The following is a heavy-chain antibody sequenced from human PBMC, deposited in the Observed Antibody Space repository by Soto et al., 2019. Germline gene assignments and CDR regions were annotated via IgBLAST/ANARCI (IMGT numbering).Heavy chain of an antibody. CDR1: GGTFSSYA. Sequence: QVQLVQSGAEVKKPGSSVRVSCKASGGTFSSYAISWVRQAPGQGLEWLGGIIPIFDTADYAQQFQGRVTITADESTRTDDTELSSLRSEDTAVYYCATHPMATITYYSGMDVWVQGTTVTVSS. CDR3: ATHPMATITYYSGMDV. J-gene: IGHJ6*02. CDR2: IIPIFDTA. V-gene: IGHV1-69*12.